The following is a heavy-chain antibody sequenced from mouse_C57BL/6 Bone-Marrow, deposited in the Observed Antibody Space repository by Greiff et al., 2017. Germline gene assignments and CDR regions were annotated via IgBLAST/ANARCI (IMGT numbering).Heavy chain of an antibody. Sequence: DVQLVESGGGLVKPGGSLTLSCAASGFTFSSYAMSWVRQTPEKRLEWVATISDGGSYTYYPDNVKGRFTISRDKAKNNLYLQMSHLKSEDTAMYYCARDPSIDYWGQGTSVTVSS. J-gene: IGHJ4*01. CDR2: ISDGGSYT. V-gene: IGHV5-4*01. CDR1: GFTFSSYA. CDR3: ARDPSIDY.